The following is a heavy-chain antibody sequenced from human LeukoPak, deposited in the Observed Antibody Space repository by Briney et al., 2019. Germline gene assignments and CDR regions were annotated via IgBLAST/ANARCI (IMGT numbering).Heavy chain of an antibody. CDR2: ISSSGSTI. D-gene: IGHD2-15*01. J-gene: IGHJ4*02. V-gene: IGHV3-48*03. Sequence: GGSLRLSCAASGFTFSSYEMNWVRQAPGKGLEWVSYISSSGSTIYYADSVKGRFTISRDNSKNTLYLQMNSLRAEDTAVYYCAKKSCSGGSCYLDYWGQGTLVTVSS. CDR3: AKKSCSGGSCYLDY. CDR1: GFTFSSYE.